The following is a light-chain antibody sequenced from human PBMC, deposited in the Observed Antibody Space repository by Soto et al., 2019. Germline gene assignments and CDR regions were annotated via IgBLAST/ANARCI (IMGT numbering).Light chain of an antibody. J-gene: IGKJ4*01. Sequence: LQCTQSPASVSESVGSRVLITCRATQAISSWVAWYPQKPGKTPKILIYTASSLRRAVPLWFSGSGSGTDVALTVSSLQTEDFAAYYCGQANSFPVTFGVGTKV. CDR2: TAS. V-gene: IGKV1D-12*01. CDR1: QAISSW. CDR3: GQANSFPVT.